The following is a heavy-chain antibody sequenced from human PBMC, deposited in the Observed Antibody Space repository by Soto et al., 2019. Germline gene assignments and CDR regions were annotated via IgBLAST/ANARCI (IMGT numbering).Heavy chain of an antibody. J-gene: IGHJ4*02. CDR1: GFTFSSYA. CDR3: AKAPYYYDSSGYRHYFDY. Sequence: GGSLRLSCAASGFTFSSYAMSWVRQAPGKGLEWVSAISGSGGSTYYADSVKGRFTISRDNSKNTLYLQMNSLRAEDTAVYYCAKAPYYYDSSGYRHYFDYWGQGTLVTVSS. V-gene: IGHV3-23*01. D-gene: IGHD3-22*01. CDR2: ISGSGGST.